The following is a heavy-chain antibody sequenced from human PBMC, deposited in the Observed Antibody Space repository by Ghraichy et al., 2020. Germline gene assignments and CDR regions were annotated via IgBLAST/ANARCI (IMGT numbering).Heavy chain of an antibody. CDR1: GGSISSSNW. D-gene: IGHD3-10*01. J-gene: IGHJ4*02. V-gene: IGHV4-4*02. CDR3: ARVTQLWFGELSPPTYFDY. Sequence: SETLSLTCAVSGGSISSSNWWSWVRQPPGKGLEWIGEIYHSGSTNYNPSLKSRVTISVDKSKNQFSLKLSSVTAADTAVYYCARVTQLWFGELSPPTYFDYWGQGTLVTVSS. CDR2: IYHSGST.